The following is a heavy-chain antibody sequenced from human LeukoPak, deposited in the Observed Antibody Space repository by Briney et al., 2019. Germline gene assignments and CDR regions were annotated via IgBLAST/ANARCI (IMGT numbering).Heavy chain of an antibody. Sequence: SVKVSCKASGGTFSSYATSWVRQAPGQGLEWMGRIIPILGIANYAQKFQGRVTITADKSTSTAYMELSTLRSEDTAVYYCAREPRIAVAGTRGFLDYWGQGTLVTVSS. V-gene: IGHV1-69*04. J-gene: IGHJ4*02. CDR1: GGTFSSYA. CDR3: AREPRIAVAGTRGFLDY. D-gene: IGHD6-19*01. CDR2: IIPILGIA.